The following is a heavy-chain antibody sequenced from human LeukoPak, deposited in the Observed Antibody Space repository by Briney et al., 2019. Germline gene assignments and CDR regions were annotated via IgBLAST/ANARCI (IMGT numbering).Heavy chain of an antibody. Sequence: PSETLFLTCTVSDDSISDYYRGWIRQPPGKGLEWIGYIHNSGTSTYNLSLRSRVTISADTSKNQFSLKLNSMTTADTAVYYCTRGAGWLIDYWGQGILVTVSS. CDR1: DDSISDYY. CDR2: IHNSGTS. D-gene: IGHD3-16*01. J-gene: IGHJ4*02. CDR3: TRGAGWLIDY. V-gene: IGHV4-59*01.